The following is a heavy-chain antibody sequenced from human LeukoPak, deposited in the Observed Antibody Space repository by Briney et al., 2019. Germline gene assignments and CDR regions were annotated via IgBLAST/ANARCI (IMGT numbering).Heavy chain of an antibody. CDR2: ISYDGSNK. D-gene: IGHD1-7*01. CDR1: GFTFSSYA. J-gene: IGHJ4*02. V-gene: IGHV3-30*04. CDR3: AREDNWNYVSFDY. Sequence: PGGSLRLSCAASGFTFSSYAMHWVRQAPGKGLEWVAVISYDGSNKYYADSVKGRFTISRDNSKNTLYLQMNSLRAEDTAVYYCAREDNWNYVSFDYWGQGTLVTVSS.